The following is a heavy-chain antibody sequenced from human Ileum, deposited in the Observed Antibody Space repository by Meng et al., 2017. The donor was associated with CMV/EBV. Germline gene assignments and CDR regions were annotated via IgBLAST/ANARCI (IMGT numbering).Heavy chain of an antibody. D-gene: IGHD3-3*01. CDR2: IDYRGGT. CDR3: AGRSFDYDLWSGVLDN. V-gene: IGHV4-59*01. J-gene: IGHJ4*02. Sequence: SETLSLTCTVSGGSISSYYWSWIRQPPGKGLQWIAFIDYRGGTKYNPSLRSRVTMSVDTSKNQFSLKLTTVTAADTALYYCAGRSFDYDLWSGVLDNWGQGTLVTV. CDR1: GGSISSYY.